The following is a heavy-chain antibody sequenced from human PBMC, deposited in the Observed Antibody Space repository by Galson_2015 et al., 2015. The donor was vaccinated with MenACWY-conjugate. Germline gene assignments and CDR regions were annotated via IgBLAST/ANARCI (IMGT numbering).Heavy chain of an antibody. Sequence: SVKVSCKASGGTFSSYAISWVRQAPGQGLEWMGGIIPIFGTANYAQKFQGRVTITADESTSTAYMELSSLRSEDTAVYYCARVPCIMGAITAGRPSYYYYMDVWGKGTTVTVSS. J-gene: IGHJ6*03. V-gene: IGHV1-69*13. D-gene: IGHD5-12*01. CDR1: GGTFSSYA. CDR3: ARVPCIMGAITAGRPSYYYYMDV. CDR2: IIPIFGTA.